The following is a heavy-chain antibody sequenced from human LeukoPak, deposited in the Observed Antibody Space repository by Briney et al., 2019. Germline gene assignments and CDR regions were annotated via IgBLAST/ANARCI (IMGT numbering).Heavy chain of an antibody. CDR2: IYYSGST. V-gene: IGHV4-59*13. CDR3: ARGSGTTYRPSDY. Sequence: PSETLSLTCTVSGGSIISYYWSWIQQPPGKGLEYIGYIYYSGSTNYNPSLKSRVTISVDTSKNQFSLNLRSVTAADTAVYYCARGSGTTYRPSDYWGQGILVTVSS. CDR1: GGSIISYY. J-gene: IGHJ4*02. D-gene: IGHD3-10*01.